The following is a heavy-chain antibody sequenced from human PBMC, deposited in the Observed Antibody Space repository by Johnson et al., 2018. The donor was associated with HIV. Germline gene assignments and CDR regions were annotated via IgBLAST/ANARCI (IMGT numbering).Heavy chain of an antibody. CDR1: GFTFEDYA. CDR3: ARESTATRGDAFDI. D-gene: IGHD4-17*01. V-gene: IGHV3-33*08. J-gene: IGHJ3*02. Sequence: QVLLVESGGGLVQPGRSLRLSCAASGFTFEDYAMHWVRQAPGKGLAWVAVIWYDGSNKDYANSVKGRFTISRDNSKNTLYLQMGSLRAEDMAVYYCARESTATRGDAFDIWGQGTMVTVSS. CDR2: IWYDGSNK.